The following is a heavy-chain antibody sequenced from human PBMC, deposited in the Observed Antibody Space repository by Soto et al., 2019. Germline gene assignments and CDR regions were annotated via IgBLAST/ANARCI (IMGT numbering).Heavy chain of an antibody. V-gene: IGHV3-7*05. CDR3: AREGLYGYTELDY. J-gene: IGHJ4*02. CDR2: IKQDGSEK. Sequence: PGGSLRLSCAASGFTFSSYWMSWVRQAPGKGLEWVANIKQDGSEKYYVDSVKGRFTISRDNAKNSLYLQMNSLRAEDTAVYYCAREGLYGYTELDYWGQGTLVNVSS. CDR1: GFTFSSYW. D-gene: IGHD5-12*01.